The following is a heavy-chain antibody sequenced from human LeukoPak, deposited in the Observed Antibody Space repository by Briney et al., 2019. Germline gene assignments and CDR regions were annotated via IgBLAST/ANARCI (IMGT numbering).Heavy chain of an antibody. CDR2: INPNSGGT. Sequence: ASVRVSCKASGYTFTGYYMHWVRQAPGQGLEWMGWINPNSGGTNYAQKFQGRVTMTRDTSISTAYMELSRLRSDDTAVYYCAMGCSSTSCYRMDVWGKGTTVTVSS. V-gene: IGHV1-2*02. J-gene: IGHJ6*04. D-gene: IGHD2-2*02. CDR1: GYTFTGYY. CDR3: AMGCSSTSCYRMDV.